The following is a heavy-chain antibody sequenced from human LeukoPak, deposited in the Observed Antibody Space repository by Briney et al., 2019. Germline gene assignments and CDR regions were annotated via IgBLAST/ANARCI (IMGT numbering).Heavy chain of an antibody. D-gene: IGHD2-2*02. CDR2: IYTSGST. CDR3: ARGRSSAYCSSTSCYMNWFDP. CDR1: GGSISSGSYY. V-gene: IGHV4-61*02. J-gene: IGHJ5*02. Sequence: SETLSLTCTVSGGSISSGSYYWSWIRQPAGKGLEWIGRIYTSGSTNYNPSLKSRVTISVDTSKNQFSLKLSSVTAADTAVYYCARGRSSAYCSSTSCYMNWFDPWGQGTLVTVSS.